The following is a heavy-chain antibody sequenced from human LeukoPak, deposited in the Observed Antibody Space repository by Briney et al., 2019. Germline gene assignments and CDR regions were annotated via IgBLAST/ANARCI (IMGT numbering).Heavy chain of an antibody. V-gene: IGHV3-7*01. Sequence: GGSLRLSCAASGFIFSTYWMSWVRQAPGKGLEWVANIKQDGSEKYVDSVKGRFTISRDNAENSLYLQMNSLRAEDTAVYYCARESFAARWDWGQGTLVTVSS. CDR1: GFIFSTYW. J-gene: IGHJ4*02. D-gene: IGHD6-6*01. CDR2: IKQDGSEK. CDR3: ARESFAARWD.